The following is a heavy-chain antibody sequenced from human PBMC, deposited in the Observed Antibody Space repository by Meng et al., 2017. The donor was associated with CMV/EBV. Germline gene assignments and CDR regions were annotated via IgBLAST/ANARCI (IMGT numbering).Heavy chain of an antibody. CDR1: GYTFTSYG. V-gene: IGHV1-18*01. CDR3: ARDPLKRSKDYAQGYYYYYGMDV. D-gene: IGHD4-17*01. J-gene: IGHJ6*02. CDR2: ISAYNGNT. Sequence: ASVKVSCKASGYTFTSYGISWVRQAPGQGLEWMGWISAYNGNTNYAQKLQGRVTMTTDTSTSTAYMELSSLRSEDTAVYYCARDPLKRSKDYAQGYYYYYGMDVWGQGTTVTVSS.